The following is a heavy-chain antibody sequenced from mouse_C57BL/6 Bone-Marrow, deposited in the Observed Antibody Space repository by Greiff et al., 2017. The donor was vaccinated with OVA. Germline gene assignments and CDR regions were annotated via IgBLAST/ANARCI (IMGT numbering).Heavy chain of an antibody. Sequence: VQLQQSGPELVKPGASVKMSCKASGYTFTDYNMHWVKQSHGKSLEWIGYINPNNGGTSYNQKFKGKATLTVNKSSSTAYMELRSLTSEDSAVYYCARNQIYDYDGGEAMDYWGQGTSVTVSS. CDR3: ARNQIYDYDGGEAMDY. D-gene: IGHD2-4*01. V-gene: IGHV1-22*01. CDR1: GYTFTDYN. J-gene: IGHJ4*01. CDR2: INPNNGGT.